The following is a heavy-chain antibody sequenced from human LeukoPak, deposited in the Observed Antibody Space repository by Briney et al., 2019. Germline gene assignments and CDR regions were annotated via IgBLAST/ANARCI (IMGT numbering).Heavy chain of an antibody. J-gene: IGHJ6*02. CDR3: ARVGSPVGYYYGMDV. D-gene: IGHD2-15*01. Sequence: ASVKVSCKASGYTFTSYGISWVRQAPGQGLEWMGWISAYNGNTNYAQKLQGRVTMTTDTSTSTAYMELRSLRSDDTAVYYCARVGSPVGYYYGMDVWGQGTTVTVSS. V-gene: IGHV1-18*01. CDR1: GYTFTSYG. CDR2: ISAYNGNT.